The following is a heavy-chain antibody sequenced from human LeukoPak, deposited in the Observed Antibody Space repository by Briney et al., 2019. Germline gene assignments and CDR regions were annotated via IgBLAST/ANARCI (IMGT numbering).Heavy chain of an antibody. Sequence: SETLSLTRTVSGGSISSYYWSWIRQPPGKGLEWIGYIYTSGSTNYNPSLKSRVTIPVDTSKNQFSLKLSSVTAADTAVYYCARWGYSSYYHYYMDVWGKGTTVTVSS. J-gene: IGHJ6*03. CDR1: GGSISSYY. V-gene: IGHV4-4*09. D-gene: IGHD3-22*01. CDR3: ARWGYSSYYHYYMDV. CDR2: IYTSGST.